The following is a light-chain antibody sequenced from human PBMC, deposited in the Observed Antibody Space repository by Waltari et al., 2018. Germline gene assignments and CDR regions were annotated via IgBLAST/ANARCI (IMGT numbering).Light chain of an antibody. CDR3: QTGDSSGSYKV. V-gene: IGLV3-25*03. J-gene: IGLJ3*02. CDR1: ALPNQY. CDR2: KVI. Sequence: SYELTQPPSVSVSPGQTARITCSGDALPNQYAYWYQQKPGQAPVVVIYKVIERPSGIPGRVSGSSSGTTVTLTISGVQAEDEGDYYCQTGDSSGSYKVFGGGTKLTVL.